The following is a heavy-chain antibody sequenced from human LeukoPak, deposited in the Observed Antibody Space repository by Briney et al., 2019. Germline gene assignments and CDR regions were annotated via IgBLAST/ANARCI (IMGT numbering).Heavy chain of an antibody. Sequence: GGSLRLSCVTSGFTFSDYSIHWVRQAPGRGLEWVAVTLYDGSMQYYADSVKGRFIISRDNSKNTVYLQMNSLRAEDTAVYYCAELGITMIGGVWGKGTTVTISS. CDR2: TLYDGSMQ. CDR3: AELGITMIGGV. CDR1: GFTFSDYS. D-gene: IGHD3-10*02. V-gene: IGHV3-30*12. J-gene: IGHJ6*04.